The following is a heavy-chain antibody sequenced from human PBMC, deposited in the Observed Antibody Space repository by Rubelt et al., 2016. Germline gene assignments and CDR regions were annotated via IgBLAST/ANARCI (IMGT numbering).Heavy chain of an antibody. V-gene: IGHV4-59*01. CDR3: ASGTVYFDN. CDR1: GASINTNY. J-gene: IGHJ4*02. D-gene: IGHD3/OR15-3a*01. Sequence: QVQLQESGPGLVKASETLSLTCTVSGASINTNYCSWIRQSPGEGLEWIGYFLYSGSTNFNPSLRSRATISLDTSKNQFALKRSSVTAADTAVYYCASGTVYFDNWGQGTLVTVSS. CDR2: FLYSGST.